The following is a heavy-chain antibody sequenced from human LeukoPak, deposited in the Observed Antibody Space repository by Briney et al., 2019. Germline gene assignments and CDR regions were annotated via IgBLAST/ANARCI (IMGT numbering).Heavy chain of an antibody. CDR1: GYSFTSYW. J-gene: IGHJ6*04. CDR2: IDPSDSYT. D-gene: IGHD3-10*01. V-gene: IGHV5-10-1*01. CDR3: ARLMGYYGSGSSPYGMDV. Sequence: GESLRISCKGSGYSFTSYWISWVRQMPGKGLEWMGRIDPSDSYTNYSPSFQGHVTISADESISTAYLQWSSLKASDTAMYYCARLMGYYGSGSSPYGMDVWGKGTTVTVSS.